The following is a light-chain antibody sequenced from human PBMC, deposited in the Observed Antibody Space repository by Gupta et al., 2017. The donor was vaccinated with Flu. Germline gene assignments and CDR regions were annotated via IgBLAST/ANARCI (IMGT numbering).Light chain of an antibody. V-gene: IGLV3-21*02. CDR1: NLGSKS. CDR2: DDS. J-gene: IGLJ3*02. Sequence: YVLTQPPSVSVAPGQTARITCGGNNLGSKSVHWYQQKPGQAPILVLYDDSDRPSGIPERFSGSNSGNAATLTINRVEAGDEADYSCQVWDTSSDHSLVFGGGTKLTVL. CDR3: QVWDTSSDHSLV.